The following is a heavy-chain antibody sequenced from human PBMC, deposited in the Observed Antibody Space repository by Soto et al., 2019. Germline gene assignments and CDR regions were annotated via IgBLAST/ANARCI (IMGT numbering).Heavy chain of an antibody. D-gene: IGHD2-21*02. V-gene: IGHV3-30*03. CDR1: GFTFSSYC. Sequence: GGSLRLSCAASGFTFSSYCMHWVRQAPGKGLEWVAVISYDGSNKYYADSVKGRFTISRDNSKNTLYLQMNSLRAEDTAVYYCASATPDSVVTRPYYYYYGMDVWGQGTTVTSP. CDR2: ISYDGSNK. CDR3: ASATPDSVVTRPYYYYYGMDV. J-gene: IGHJ6*02.